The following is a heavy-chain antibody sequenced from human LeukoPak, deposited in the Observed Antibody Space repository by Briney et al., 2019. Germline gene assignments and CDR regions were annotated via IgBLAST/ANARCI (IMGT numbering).Heavy chain of an antibody. CDR2: INPNSGGT. CDR3: ARGVAAAGPVTEFDP. D-gene: IGHD6-13*01. Sequence: ASVKVSCKASGGTFSSYAISWVRQAPGQGLEWMGWINPNSGGTNYAQKFQGRVTMTRDTSISTAYMELSRLRSDDTAVYYCARGVAAAGPVTEFDPWGQGTLVTVSS. CDR1: GGTFSSYA. V-gene: IGHV1-2*02. J-gene: IGHJ5*02.